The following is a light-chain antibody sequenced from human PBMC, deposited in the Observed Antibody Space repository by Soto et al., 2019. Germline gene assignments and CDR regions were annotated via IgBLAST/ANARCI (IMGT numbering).Light chain of an antibody. CDR2: EVT. V-gene: IGLV2-14*01. CDR3: SSYTNINTRACV. CDR1: SGDIGSYNR. J-gene: IGLJ1*01. Sequence: LTQPACVSVSPGQSITISCTGTSGDIGSYNRVSWYQRHPGKAPKHIIYEVTDRPSGVSNRFSGSKSGNTASLTISGLQAEDEAEYYCSSYTNINTRACVFGTGTKVTVL.